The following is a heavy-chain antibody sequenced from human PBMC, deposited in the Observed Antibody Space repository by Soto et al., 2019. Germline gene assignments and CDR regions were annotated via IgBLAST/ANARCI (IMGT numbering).Heavy chain of an antibody. CDR3: ARMTALCSGGSCYFDY. D-gene: IGHD2-15*01. J-gene: IGHJ4*02. V-gene: IGHV2-26*01. Sequence: QVTLKESGPVLVKPTETLTLTCTVSGFSLSNARMGVSWIRQPPGKALEWLAHIFSNDEKSYSTSLKSRLTISKDTSKSQVVLTMTNMDPVDTATYYCARMTALCSGGSCYFDYWGQGTLVTVSS. CDR2: IFSNDEK. CDR1: GFSLSNARMG.